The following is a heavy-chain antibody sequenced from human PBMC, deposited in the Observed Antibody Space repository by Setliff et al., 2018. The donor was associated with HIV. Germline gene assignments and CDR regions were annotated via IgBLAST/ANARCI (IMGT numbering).Heavy chain of an antibody. V-gene: IGHV4-59*05. Sequence: SETLSLTCSVNGGSLRGPYWSWIRQPPGTGLEWIGSVFFSGTTYYNPSLRSRIAISVDTSKSDFSLRLNSVTAADTAVYYCARLVRQTYGSGTFYNYYYYMDVWGKGTTVTVSS. CDR3: ARLVRQTYGSGTFYNYYYYMDV. J-gene: IGHJ6*03. D-gene: IGHD3-10*01. CDR2: VFFSGTT. CDR1: GGSLRGPY.